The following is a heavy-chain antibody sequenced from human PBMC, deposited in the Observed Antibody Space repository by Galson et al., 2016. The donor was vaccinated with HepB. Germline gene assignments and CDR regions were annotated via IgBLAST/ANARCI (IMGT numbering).Heavy chain of an antibody. V-gene: IGHV3-48*02. Sequence: SLRLSCAATGFSLSVSAVHWVRQAPGKGLEWVSYISSNGATIYYADSVKGRFTLTRDNAKNSLYLQMNSLRDEDTAVYFCARVLFGSGSYWCLDVWGQGTTVTVSS. CDR2: ISSNGATI. D-gene: IGHD3-10*01. CDR3: ARVLFGSGSYWCLDV. J-gene: IGHJ6*02. CDR1: GFSLSVSA.